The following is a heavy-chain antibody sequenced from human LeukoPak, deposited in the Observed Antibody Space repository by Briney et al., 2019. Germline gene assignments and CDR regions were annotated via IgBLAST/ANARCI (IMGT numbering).Heavy chain of an antibody. CDR1: GGSISSSSYY. D-gene: IGHD6-13*01. CDR2: IYYSGST. J-gene: IGHJ4*02. V-gene: IGHV4-39*01. CDR3: ARHSRPLFDY. Sequence: PSETLSLTCTVSGGSISSSSYYWGWIRQPPGKGLEWIGSIYYSGSTYYNPSPKSRVTISVDTSKTQFPLKLSSVTAADTAVYYCARHSRPLFDYWGQGTLVTVSS.